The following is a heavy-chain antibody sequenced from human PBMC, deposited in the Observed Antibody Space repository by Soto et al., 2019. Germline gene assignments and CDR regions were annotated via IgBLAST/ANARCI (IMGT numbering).Heavy chain of an antibody. CDR2: IKSDGSGT. D-gene: IGHD3-22*01. CDR1: GFTFSSYW. V-gene: IGHV3-74*01. CDR3: ARGDGDYYDGNGYLGRH. J-gene: IGHJ4*02. Sequence: EVQLVESGGGLVQPGGSLRLSCAASGFTFSSYWMHWVRQAPGKGLVWVSRIKSDGSGTSYADSVKGRLTISRDNAKNTLYLQMNSLRAEDTAVYYCARGDGDYYDGNGYLGRHWGQGTLFTVSP.